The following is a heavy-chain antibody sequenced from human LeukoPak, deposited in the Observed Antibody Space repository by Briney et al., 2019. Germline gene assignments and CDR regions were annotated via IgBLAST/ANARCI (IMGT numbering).Heavy chain of an antibody. CDR1: GFTFSSYS. V-gene: IGHV3-21*01. CDR2: ISSSSSYI. Sequence: GGSLRLSCAASGFTFSSYSMNWVRQAPGKGLEWVSSISSSSSYIYYADSVKGRFTISRDNTKNSLYLQMNSLRAEDTAVYYCARSEEDAFDIWGQGTMVTVSS. J-gene: IGHJ3*02. CDR3: ARSEEDAFDI.